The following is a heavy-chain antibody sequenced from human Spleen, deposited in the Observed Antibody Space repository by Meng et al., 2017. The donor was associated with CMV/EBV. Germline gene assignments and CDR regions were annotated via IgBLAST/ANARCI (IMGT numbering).Heavy chain of an antibody. CDR1: GFTFSSYA. CDR3: AKIPYSSSPFYFDY. J-gene: IGHJ4*02. D-gene: IGHD6-13*01. V-gene: IGHV3-30*18. Sequence: GGSLRLSCAASGFTFSSYAMHWVRQAPGKGLESVAVISYDGSDKYYADSVKGRFTISRDNFKNTLYLQMNSLRAEDTAVYYCAKIPYSSSPFYFDYWGQGTLVTVSS. CDR2: ISYDGSDK.